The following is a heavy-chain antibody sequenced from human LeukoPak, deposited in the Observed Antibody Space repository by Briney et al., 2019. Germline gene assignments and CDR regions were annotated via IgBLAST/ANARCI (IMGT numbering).Heavy chain of an antibody. CDR2: MNPNSGNT. V-gene: IGHV1-8*02. D-gene: IGHD5-24*01. CDR1: GYTFNSYD. J-gene: IGHJ6*02. CDR3: VRAMAPLDTFNYQYAMDV. Sequence: VASVKVSCKASGYTFNSYDINWVRQATGQGLEWMGWMNPNSGNTGYAQKFQGRFTLTRETFISTAYMELSSLRSDDTAVYYCVRAMAPLDTFNYQYAMDVWGQGTMVTVSS.